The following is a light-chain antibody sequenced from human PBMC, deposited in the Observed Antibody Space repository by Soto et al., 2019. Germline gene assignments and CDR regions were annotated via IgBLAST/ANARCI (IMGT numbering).Light chain of an antibody. CDR1: QSVSNN. V-gene: IGKV3-15*01. J-gene: IGKJ1*01. CDR2: GAS. CDR3: QQYNNWPRT. Sequence: IVMTQSPATLSVSPGERATLSCRASQSVSNNLAWYQQKPGQAPRLLIYGASTRATGIPARFSGRGPGTEFPLTTSSLQSEDFALYYCQQYNNWPRTFGQGTKVDIK.